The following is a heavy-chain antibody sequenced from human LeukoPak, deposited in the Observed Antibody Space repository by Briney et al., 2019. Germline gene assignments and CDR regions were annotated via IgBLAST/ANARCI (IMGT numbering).Heavy chain of an antibody. CDR1: GFTFSSYS. V-gene: IGHV3-21*01. D-gene: IGHD1-1*01. Sequence: GGSLRLSCAASGFTFSSYSMNWVRQAPGKGLEWVSSISSSSSYIYYADSVKGRFTICRDNAKNSLYLQMNSLRAEDTAVYYCARPNDEAKYYYYYMDVWGKGATVTVSS. J-gene: IGHJ6*03. CDR3: ARPNDEAKYYYYYMDV. CDR2: ISSSSSYI.